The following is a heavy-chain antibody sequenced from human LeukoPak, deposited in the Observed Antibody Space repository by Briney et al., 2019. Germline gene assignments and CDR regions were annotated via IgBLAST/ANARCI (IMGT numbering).Heavy chain of an antibody. D-gene: IGHD1-26*01. CDR3: ARGGSYAAHYYYYYMDV. CDR1: GYTFTSYD. J-gene: IGHJ6*03. Sequence: ASVKVSCKASGYTFTSYDINWVRQATGQGLEWMGWMNPNSGNTGYAQKFQGRVTMTRNTSISTAYMELSSLRSEDTAVYYCARGGSYAAHYYYYYMDVWGKGTTVTVSS. CDR2: MNPNSGNT. V-gene: IGHV1-8*01.